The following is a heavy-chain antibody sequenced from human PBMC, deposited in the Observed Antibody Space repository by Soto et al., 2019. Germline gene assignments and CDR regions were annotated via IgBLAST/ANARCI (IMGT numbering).Heavy chain of an antibody. CDR1: GFTFSSYA. CDR2: FRGSDDTT. CDR3: AKGAGAAFSGYENWFEP. D-gene: IGHD5-12*01. V-gene: IGHV3-23*01. Sequence: EVQLLESGGGLVQPGGSLRLSCAASGFTFSSYAMSWVRQAPGKGLEWVSVFRGSDDTTFYAASVKGRFTISRDNSRNTLYLQMNSLRADDTAVYYCAKGAGAAFSGYENWFEPWVQGTMVTVSS. J-gene: IGHJ5*02.